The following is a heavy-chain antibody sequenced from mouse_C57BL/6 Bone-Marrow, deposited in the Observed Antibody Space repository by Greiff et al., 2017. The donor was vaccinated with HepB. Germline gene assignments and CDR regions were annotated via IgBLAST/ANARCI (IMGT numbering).Heavy chain of an antibody. J-gene: IGHJ4*01. Sequence: EVQLQESGGGLVQPGGSLSLSCAASGFTFTDYYMSWVRQPPGKALEWLGFIRNKANGYTTEYSASVKGRFTISRDNSQSILYLQMNALRAEDSATYYCARASGYYAMDYWGQGTSVTVSS. CDR3: ARASGYYAMDY. CDR1: GFTFTDYY. V-gene: IGHV7-3*01. D-gene: IGHD3-2*02. CDR2: IRNKANGYTT.